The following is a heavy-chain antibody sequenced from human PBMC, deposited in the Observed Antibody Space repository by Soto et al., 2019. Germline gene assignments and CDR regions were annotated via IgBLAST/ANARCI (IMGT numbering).Heavy chain of an antibody. D-gene: IGHD5-18*01. CDR1: GGSISSSSYY. Sequence: QLQLQESGPGLVKPSETLSLTCTVSGGSISSSSYYWGWIRQPPGKGLEWIGSIYYSGSTYYNPSLMSRVTISVDTSMNQFSLKLSSVAAADTAVYYCARHGRGYGYAYFDYRGQVTLLTVSS. CDR2: IYYSGST. V-gene: IGHV4-39*01. J-gene: IGHJ4*02. CDR3: ARHGRGYGYAYFDY.